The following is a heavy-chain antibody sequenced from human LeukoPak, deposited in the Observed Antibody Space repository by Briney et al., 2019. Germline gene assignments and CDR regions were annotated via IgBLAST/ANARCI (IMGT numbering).Heavy chain of an antibody. CDR2: IRSKAYGGTT. V-gene: IGHV3-49*04. CDR3: TRAFDGYNPGYYYYYMDV. D-gene: IGHD5-24*01. CDR1: GFTFSNYW. J-gene: IGHJ6*03. Sequence: PGGSLRLSCAASGFTFSNYWMSWVRQAPGKGLEWVGFIRSKAYGGTTEYAASVKGRFTISRDDSKSIAYLQMNSLKTEDTAVYYCTRAFDGYNPGYYYYYMDVWGKGTTVTVSS.